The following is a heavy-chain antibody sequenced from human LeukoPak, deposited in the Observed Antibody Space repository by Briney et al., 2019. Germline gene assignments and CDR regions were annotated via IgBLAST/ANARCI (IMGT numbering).Heavy chain of an antibody. V-gene: IGHV4-30-2*01. CDR2: IYHSGST. D-gene: IGHD3-3*01. Sequence: SQTLSLTCAVSGGSISSGGYSWSWIRQPPGKGLEWIGYIYHSGSTYYNPSLKSRVTISVDRSKNQFSLKLSSVTATDTAVYYCARDPGLEAFDIWGQGTMVTVSS. CDR1: GGSISSGGYS. J-gene: IGHJ3*02. CDR3: ARDPGLEAFDI.